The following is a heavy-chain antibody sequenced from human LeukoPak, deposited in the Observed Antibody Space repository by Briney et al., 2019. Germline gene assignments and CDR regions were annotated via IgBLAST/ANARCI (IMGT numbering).Heavy chain of an antibody. CDR2: IYPGDSDT. V-gene: IGHV5-51*01. CDR3: ARHAYSNYGYYYYGMDV. D-gene: IGHD4-11*01. J-gene: IGHJ6*02. Sequence: VESLKISCKGYGYSFTSYWIAWVRQMPGKGMGWMGIIYPGDSDTRYSPSFQGQVTISADKSISTAYLQWSSLKASDTAMYYCARHAYSNYGYYYYGMDVWGQGTTVTVSS. CDR1: GYSFTSYW.